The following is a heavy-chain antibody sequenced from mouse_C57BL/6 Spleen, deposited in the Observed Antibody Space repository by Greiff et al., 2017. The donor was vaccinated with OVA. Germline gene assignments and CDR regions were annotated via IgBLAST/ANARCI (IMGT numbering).Heavy chain of an antibody. J-gene: IGHJ3*01. CDR1: GYTFTDYY. CDR3: ANGDYVFFAY. D-gene: IGHD2-4*01. CDR2: INPNNGGT. V-gene: IGHV1-26*01. Sequence: EVQLQQSGPELVKPGASVKISCKASGYTFTDYYMNWVKQSHGKSLEWIGDINPNNGGTSYNQKFKGKATLTVDKSSSTAYMELRSLTSEDSAVYYCANGDYVFFAYWGQGTLVTVSA.